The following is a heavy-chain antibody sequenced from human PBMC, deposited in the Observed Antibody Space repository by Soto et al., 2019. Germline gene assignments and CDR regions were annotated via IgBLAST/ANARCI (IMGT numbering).Heavy chain of an antibody. CDR3: ARDSSVVGATSLGYFDL. V-gene: IGHV1-18*04. CDR2: ISAYNGNT. Sequence: ASVKVSCKASGYTFTSYGISWVRQAPGQGLEWMGWISAYNGNTNYAQKLQGRVTMTTDTSTSTAYMELRSLRSDDTAVYYCARDSSVVGATSLGYFDLWGRGTRVTVSS. D-gene: IGHD1-26*01. CDR1: GYTFTSYG. J-gene: IGHJ2*01.